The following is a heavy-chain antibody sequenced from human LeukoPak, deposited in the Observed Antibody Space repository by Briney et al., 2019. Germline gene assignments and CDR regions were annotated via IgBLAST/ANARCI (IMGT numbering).Heavy chain of an antibody. Sequence: GGSLRLSCAASGFTFSSYSMNWVRQAAGKGLEWVSSISSSSSYIYYADSVEGRFTISRDNAKNSLYLQMNSLRAEDTAVYYCARDPDRYDILTGYYSNWGQGTLVTVSS. CDR1: GFTFSSYS. D-gene: IGHD3-9*01. J-gene: IGHJ4*02. CDR2: ISSSSSYI. CDR3: ARDPDRYDILTGYYSN. V-gene: IGHV3-21*01.